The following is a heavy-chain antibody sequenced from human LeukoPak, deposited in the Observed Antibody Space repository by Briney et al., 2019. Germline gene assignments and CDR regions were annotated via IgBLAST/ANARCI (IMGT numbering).Heavy chain of an antibody. Sequence: PSETLSLTCTVSGYSITSGYYWGWIRQPPGKGLEWIGTIYHSGSTYYNPSLKSRVTISVDTSKNQFSLKLSSVTAADTAVYYCARALYSSGGPPLYMDVWGKGTTVTISS. V-gene: IGHV4-38-2*02. CDR1: GYSITSGYY. CDR2: IYHSGST. J-gene: IGHJ6*03. CDR3: ARALYSSGGPPLYMDV. D-gene: IGHD6-19*01.